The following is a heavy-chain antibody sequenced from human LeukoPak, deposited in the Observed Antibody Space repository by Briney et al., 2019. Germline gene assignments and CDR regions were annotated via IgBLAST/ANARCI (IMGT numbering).Heavy chain of an antibody. CDR3: ARGANYYGMDV. Sequence: ASVKVSCKASGYTFTSYYMHWVRQAPGQRLEWMGWINAGNGNTKYSQKFQGRVTITRDTSASTAYMELSSLRSEDTAVYYCARGANYYGMDVWGQGTTVTVSS. CDR2: INAGNGNT. J-gene: IGHJ6*02. V-gene: IGHV1-3*01. CDR1: GYTFTSYY.